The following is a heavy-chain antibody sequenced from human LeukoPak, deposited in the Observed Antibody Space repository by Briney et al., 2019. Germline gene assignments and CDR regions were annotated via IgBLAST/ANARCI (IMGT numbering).Heavy chain of an antibody. J-gene: IGHJ6*02. CDR3: ARSSGYYYDSSGYYPDYYYYYGMDV. Sequence: SETLSLTCAVYGGSFSGYYWSWIRQPPGKGLEWIGEINHSGSTNYNPSLKSRVTISVDTSKNRFSLKLSSVTAADTAVYYCARSSGYYYDSSGYYPDYYYYYGMDVWGQGTTVTVSS. V-gene: IGHV4-34*01. CDR1: GGSFSGYY. D-gene: IGHD3-22*01. CDR2: INHSGST.